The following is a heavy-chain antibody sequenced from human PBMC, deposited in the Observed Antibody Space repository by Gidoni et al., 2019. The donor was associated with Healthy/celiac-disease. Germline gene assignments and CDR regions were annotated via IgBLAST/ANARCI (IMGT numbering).Heavy chain of an antibody. Sequence: EVQLVESGGVVVQPGGSLRLSCAASGFTFDDYTMHWVRQAPGKGLEWVSLISWDGGSTYYADSVKGRFTISRDNSKNSLYLQMNSLRTEDTALYYCAKDQGGLTGTRDLYYYYGMDVWGQGTTVTVSS. CDR1: GFTFDDYT. CDR3: AKDQGGLTGTRDLYYYYGMDV. D-gene: IGHD1-20*01. J-gene: IGHJ6*02. V-gene: IGHV3-43*01. CDR2: ISWDGGST.